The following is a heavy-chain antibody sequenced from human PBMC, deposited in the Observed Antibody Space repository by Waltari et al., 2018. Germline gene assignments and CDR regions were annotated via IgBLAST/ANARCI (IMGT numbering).Heavy chain of an antibody. CDR3: AKGETSGWYRCFDY. CDR1: AFPFSSYP. J-gene: IGHJ4*02. V-gene: IGHV3-23*04. CDR2: ITGSGGTT. D-gene: IGHD6-19*01. Sequence: VQLVESGGDLVQPGGSLRLSCAPLAFPFSSYPWSWVRQAPGKGLEWVSSITGSGGTTYYAASVKGQFTISRDNSKNTLYLQMNSLRAEDTAVYYCAKGETSGWYRCFDYWGQGALVTVSS.